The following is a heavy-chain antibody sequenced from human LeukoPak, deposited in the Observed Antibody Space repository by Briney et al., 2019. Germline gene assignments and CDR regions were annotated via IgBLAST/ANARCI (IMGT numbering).Heavy chain of an antibody. CDR2: MKEDGGEI. D-gene: IGHD4-23*01. J-gene: IGHJ4*02. V-gene: IGHV3-7*01. Sequence: SGGSLRLSCAGSGFPFSSYWMAWVRQAPGKGLEWVANMKEDGGEINYVDSVKGRFTISRDNAKNSLDLQMNSLRVDDTAVYYCVRDRGYSTFDYWGLGTLVIVSS. CDR3: VRDRGYSTFDY. CDR1: GFPFSSYW.